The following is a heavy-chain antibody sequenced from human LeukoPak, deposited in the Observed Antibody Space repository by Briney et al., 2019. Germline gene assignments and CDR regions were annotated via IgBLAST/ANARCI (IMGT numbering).Heavy chain of an antibody. J-gene: IGHJ4*02. CDR3: ARDLSGDVLTAPFDY. Sequence: SVEVSCKASGGTFSSYAISWVRQAPGQGLEWMGGIIPIFGTANYAQKFQGRVTITADKSTSTAYMELSSLRSEDTAVYYCARDLSGDVLTAPFDYWGQGTLVTVSS. CDR2: IIPIFGTA. D-gene: IGHD1-1*01. CDR1: GGTFSSYA. V-gene: IGHV1-69*06.